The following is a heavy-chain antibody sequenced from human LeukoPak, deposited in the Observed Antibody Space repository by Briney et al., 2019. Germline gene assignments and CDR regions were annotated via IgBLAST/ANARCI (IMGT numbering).Heavy chain of an antibody. J-gene: IGHJ6*02. D-gene: IGHD3-3*01. CDR2: IRSKAYGGTT. V-gene: IGHV3-49*03. Sequence: GGSLRLSCAASGFTVSSNYMSWFRQAPGKGLEWVGFIRSKAYGGTTEYAASVKGRFTISRDDSKSIAYLQMNSLKTEDTAVYYCTRGVVGTILGVVITYGMDVWGQGTTVTVSS. CDR1: GFTVSSNY. CDR3: TRGVVGTILGVVITYGMDV.